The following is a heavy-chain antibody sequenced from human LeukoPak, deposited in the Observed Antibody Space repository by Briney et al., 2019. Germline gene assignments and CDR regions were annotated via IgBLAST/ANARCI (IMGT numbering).Heavy chain of an antibody. CDR3: ARHEIAVTGPEY. V-gene: IGHV4-59*08. CDR2: IYYSGST. J-gene: IGHJ4*02. D-gene: IGHD6-19*01. CDR1: GGSMSSYY. Sequence: PSETLSLTCTVSGGSMSSYYWSWLRQPPGKGLEWIGYIYYSGSTNYNPSLKSRVTISVDTSKNQFSLRLRSVTAADTAVYYCARHEIAVTGPEYWCQGTLVTVS.